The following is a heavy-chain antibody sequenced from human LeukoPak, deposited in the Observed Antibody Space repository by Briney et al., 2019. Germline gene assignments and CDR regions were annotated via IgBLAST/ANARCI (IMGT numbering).Heavy chain of an antibody. Sequence: SQTLSLTCTVSGGSISSGDYYWSWIRQPPGKGLEWIGYIYYSGSTYYNPSLKSRVTISVDTSKNQFSLKLSSVTAADTAVYYCARSSGSYYYDSSGYALFDYWGQGTLVTVSS. CDR3: ARSSGSYYYDSSGYALFDY. D-gene: IGHD3-22*01. V-gene: IGHV4-30-4*08. J-gene: IGHJ4*02. CDR1: GGSISSGDYY. CDR2: IYYSGST.